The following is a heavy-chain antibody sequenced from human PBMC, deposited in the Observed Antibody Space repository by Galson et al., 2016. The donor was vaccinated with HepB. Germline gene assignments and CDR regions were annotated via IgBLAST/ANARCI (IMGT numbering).Heavy chain of an antibody. CDR1: GSSFTSYG. V-gene: IGHV1-18*01. J-gene: IGHJ4*02. CDR3: ARDHAHLLSVGGPDY. Sequence: QSGAEVTKPGESLKISCKASGSSFTSYGISWVRQAPGQGLEWMGWISAYNGNTNYAQKLQGRVTMTTDTSTSTAYMELRSLRSDDTAVYYCARDHAHLLSVGGPDYWGQGTLVTVSS. CDR2: ISAYNGNT. D-gene: IGHD3-10*01.